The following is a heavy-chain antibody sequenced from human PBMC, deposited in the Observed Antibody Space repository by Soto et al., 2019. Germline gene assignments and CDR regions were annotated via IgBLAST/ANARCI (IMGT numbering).Heavy chain of an antibody. V-gene: IGHV4-31*03. J-gene: IGHJ5*02. CDR1: GGYIRNGGYY. Sequence: PSETLSVTYTVSGGYIRNGGYYWILIHKHPGKGLEWIGYIYYSGSTYYNPSLKSRVTISVDTSKNQFSLKLSSVTAADTAVYYCARVGRNYDFWSGNSWFDPWGKGTLVTVSS. CDR2: IYYSGST. CDR3: ARVGRNYDFWSGNSWFDP. D-gene: IGHD3-3*01.